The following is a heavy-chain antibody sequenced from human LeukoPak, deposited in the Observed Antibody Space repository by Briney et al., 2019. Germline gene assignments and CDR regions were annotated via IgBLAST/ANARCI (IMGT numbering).Heavy chain of an antibody. J-gene: IGHJ4*02. CDR2: IKQDGSEK. CDR1: GFTFSTYW. D-gene: IGHD3-16*01. V-gene: IGHV3-7*01. Sequence: GGSLRLSCAASGFTFSTYWMTWDRQAPGKGLEWVANIKQDGSEKNYVDSVKGRFTISRDNAKNSLYLQMNSLRAEDTAVYYCARDFVWLGIDYWGQGTLVTVSS. CDR3: ARDFVWLGIDY.